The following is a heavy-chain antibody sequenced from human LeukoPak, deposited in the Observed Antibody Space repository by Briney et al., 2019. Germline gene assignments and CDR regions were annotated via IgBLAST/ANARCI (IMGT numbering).Heavy chain of an antibody. J-gene: IGHJ4*02. V-gene: IGHV4-39*01. Sequence: SETLSLTCTVSGGSISSNNYYWGWIRQPPGKGLEWIGSIYFSGSTYYNPSLKSRVTISVDTSKNQFSLKLSSVTAADTAVCYCRGYSNGFRFDYWGQGTLVTVSS. CDR2: IYFSGST. CDR1: GGSISSNNYY. D-gene: IGHD5-18*01. CDR3: RGYSNGFRFDY.